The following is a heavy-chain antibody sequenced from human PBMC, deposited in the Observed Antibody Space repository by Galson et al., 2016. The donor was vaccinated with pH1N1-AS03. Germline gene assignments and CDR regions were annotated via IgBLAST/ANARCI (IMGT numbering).Heavy chain of an antibody. D-gene: IGHD2-2*01. V-gene: IGHV1-18*01. J-gene: IGHJ4*02. CDR3: ARVQYQLLPSDY. Sequence: SVKVSCKAPGYTFTSYGISWVRQAPGQGLEWMGWISAYNGNTNYAQKLQGRVTMTTDTSTSTAYMELRSLRSDDTAVYYCARVQYQLLPSDYWGQGTLVTVSS. CDR2: ISAYNGNT. CDR1: GYTFTSYG.